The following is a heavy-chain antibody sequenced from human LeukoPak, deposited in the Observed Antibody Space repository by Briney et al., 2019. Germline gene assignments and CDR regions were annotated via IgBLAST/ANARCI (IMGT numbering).Heavy chain of an antibody. J-gene: IGHJ4*02. CDR2: ISDSDGST. Sequence: GSLRLSCAASGFTFSDAWMSWVRQAPGKGLEWVAGISDSDGSTNYADSVKGRFTISRDNPKNTLYLQMTSLRAEDTAFYFCAKRGVVIRVILVGFHKEAYYFESWGQGALVTVSS. V-gene: IGHV3-23*01. D-gene: IGHD3/OR15-3a*01. CDR3: AKRGVVIRVILVGFHKEAYYFES. CDR1: GFTFSDAW.